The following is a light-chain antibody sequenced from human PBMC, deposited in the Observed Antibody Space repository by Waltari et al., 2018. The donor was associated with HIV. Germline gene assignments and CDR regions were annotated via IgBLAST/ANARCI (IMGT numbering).Light chain of an antibody. CDR1: RSNLGAGYD. Sequence: QSVVTQPPSVSGAPGQRITISCSGRRSNLGAGYDVQWYQQLPGTAPKVIIYDNNKRPSGVPDRFSGSKSGTSASLAITGLQAEDEAEYYGQSYDTSLSAVVFGGGTTLTVL. J-gene: IGLJ3*02. CDR2: DNN. CDR3: QSYDTSLSAVV. V-gene: IGLV1-40*01.